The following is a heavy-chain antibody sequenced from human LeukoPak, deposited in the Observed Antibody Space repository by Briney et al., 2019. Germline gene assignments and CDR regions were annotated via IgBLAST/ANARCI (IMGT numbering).Heavy chain of an antibody. CDR3: VRGHDSFDY. CDR2: SRNKDHMYST. Sequence: QPGGSLRLSCVGSGFTFSDHYMDWVRQAAGKGLEWVGRSRNKDHMYSTEYAASVEGRFTISRDLSKNSLYLQMNSLKVEDTAIYYCVRGHDSFDYWGQGTMVTVSS. V-gene: IGHV3-72*01. J-gene: IGHJ4*02. CDR1: GFTFSDHY.